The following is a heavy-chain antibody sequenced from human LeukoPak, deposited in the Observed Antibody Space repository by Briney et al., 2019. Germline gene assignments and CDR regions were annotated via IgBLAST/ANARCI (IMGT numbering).Heavy chain of an antibody. Sequence: ASVKVSRKASGDTFIPYTFSWVRQAPGQGLEWIGRIIPSLDVANYAQKFRGRVTLSVDRDTATTYMEVTSLRSEDTAIYYCARDHCSPGTCLGGHWGQGTLVTVSS. D-gene: IGHD2-15*01. V-gene: IGHV1-69*04. J-gene: IGHJ4*02. CDR2: IIPSLDVA. CDR3: ARDHCSPGTCLGGH. CDR1: GDTFIPYT.